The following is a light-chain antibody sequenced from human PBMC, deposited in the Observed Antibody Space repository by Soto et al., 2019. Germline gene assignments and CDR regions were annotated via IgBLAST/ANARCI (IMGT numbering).Light chain of an antibody. CDR3: QQFKT. J-gene: IGKJ1*01. CDR2: DAS. CDR1: QSISSW. Sequence: DIQMTQYPTTLSASVGDRVTITCRASQSISSWLAWYQQKPGKAPKLLIYDASSLESGVPSRFSGSGSGTEFTLTISSLQPDDFATYSCQQFKTFAQGTKVDIK. V-gene: IGKV1-5*01.